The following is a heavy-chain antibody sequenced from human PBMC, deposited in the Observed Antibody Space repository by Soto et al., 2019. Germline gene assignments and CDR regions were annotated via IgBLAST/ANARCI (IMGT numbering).Heavy chain of an antibody. J-gene: IGHJ4*02. D-gene: IGHD2-15*01. V-gene: IGHV3-21*01. CDR1: GFTFSSYS. CDR2: ISSSSSYI. CDR3: ARDFPYCSGGSCYSDY. Sequence: GGLRLSCAASGFTFSSYSMNWVRQAPGKGLEWVSSISSSSSYIYYADSVKGRFTISRDNAKNSLYLQVNSLRAEDTAVYYCARDFPYCSGGSCYSDYWGQGTLVTVSS.